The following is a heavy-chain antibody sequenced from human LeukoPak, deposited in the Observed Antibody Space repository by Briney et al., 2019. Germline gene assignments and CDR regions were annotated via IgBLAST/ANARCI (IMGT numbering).Heavy chain of an antibody. J-gene: IGHJ6*02. CDR2: ISRTSSYI. Sequence: PGGSLRLSCAASGFSFSTYSMKWVRQTPGKGLEWVSSISRTSSYIYYADSVKGRFTLSRDNGKNSLYLQMNSLRAEDTAVYYCARGEMGANSQEYFYYGMDVWGQGTTVTVSS. V-gene: IGHV3-21*01. CDR1: GFSFSTYS. CDR3: ARGEMGANSQEYFYYGMDV. D-gene: IGHD2-8*01.